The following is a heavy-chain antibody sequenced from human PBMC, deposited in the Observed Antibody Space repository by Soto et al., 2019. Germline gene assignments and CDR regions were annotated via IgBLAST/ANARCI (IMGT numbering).Heavy chain of an antibody. D-gene: IGHD5-18*01. Sequence: ASVNVSCKXSGYTFTSYGISWVRQAPGQGLEWMGWISAYNGNTNYAQKLQGRVTMTTDTSTSTAYMELRSLRSDDTAVYYCARSLSEIVSFGYSYGNDACDIWGQGTMVTVSS. J-gene: IGHJ3*02. CDR1: GYTFTSYG. V-gene: IGHV1-18*01. CDR2: ISAYNGNT. CDR3: ARSLSEIVSFGYSYGNDACDI.